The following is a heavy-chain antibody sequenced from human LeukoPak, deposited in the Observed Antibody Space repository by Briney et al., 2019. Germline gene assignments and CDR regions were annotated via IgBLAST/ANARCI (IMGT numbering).Heavy chain of an antibody. D-gene: IGHD5-18*01. CDR1: GGSFSGYY. J-gene: IGHJ4*02. Sequence: PSETLSLTCAVYGGSFSGYYWSWIRQPPGKGLEWIGEINHSGSTNYNPSLKSRVTISVDTSKNQFSLKLSSVTAADTAVYYCARLYSYGSSWDFDYWGQGTLVTVSS. CDR2: INHSGST. CDR3: ARLYSYGSSWDFDY. V-gene: IGHV4-34*01.